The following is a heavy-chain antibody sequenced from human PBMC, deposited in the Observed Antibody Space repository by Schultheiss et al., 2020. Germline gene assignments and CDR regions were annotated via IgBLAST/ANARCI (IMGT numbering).Heavy chain of an antibody. J-gene: IGHJ4*02. CDR1: GFTFRNYA. V-gene: IGHV3-23*01. Sequence: GGSLRLSCAASGFTFRNYAMTWVRQAPGKGLEWVSGISGSAGSTYYADSVKGRFTISRDNSKNTLYLQMNSLRAEDTAVYYCAKDRGLASLCAYWGQGTLVTVSS. CDR2: ISGSAGST. CDR3: AKDRGLASLCAY. D-gene: IGHD2-15*01.